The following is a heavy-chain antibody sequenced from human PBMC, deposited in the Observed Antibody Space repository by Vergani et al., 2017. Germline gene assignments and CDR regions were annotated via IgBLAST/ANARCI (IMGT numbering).Heavy chain of an antibody. J-gene: IGHJ4*02. D-gene: IGHD2-2*01. CDR3: ARDGERRHCSSTSCYPSD. CDR1: GFTFSSYS. Sequence: EVQLVESGGGLVKPGGSLRLSCAASGFTFSSYSMNWVRQAPGKGLEWVSSISSSSSYIYYADSVKGRFTISRDNAKNSLYLQMNNLRAEDTAVYYCARDGERRHCSSTSCYPSDWGQGTLVTVSS. CDR2: ISSSSSYI. V-gene: IGHV3-21*01.